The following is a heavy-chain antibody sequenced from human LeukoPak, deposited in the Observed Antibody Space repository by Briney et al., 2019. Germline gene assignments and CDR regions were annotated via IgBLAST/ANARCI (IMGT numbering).Heavy chain of an antibody. CDR3: ARGPGGIAAAGYYFDY. V-gene: IGHV4-59*01. D-gene: IGHD6-13*01. CDR2: IYYSGST. J-gene: IGHJ4*02. Sequence: PSETLSLTCTVSGGSISSYYWSWIRQPPGKGLEWIGYIYYSGSTNYSPSLKSRVTISVDTSKNQFSLKLSSVTAADTAVYYCARGPGGIAAAGYYFDYWGQGTLVTVSS. CDR1: GGSISSYY.